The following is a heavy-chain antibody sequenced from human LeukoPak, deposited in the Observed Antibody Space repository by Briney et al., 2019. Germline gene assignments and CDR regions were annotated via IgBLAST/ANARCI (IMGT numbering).Heavy chain of an antibody. CDR2: VNQDGREK. D-gene: IGHD3-3*01. J-gene: IGHJ4*02. CDR1: GFSFPPYW. CDR3: ARENWSTADY. V-gene: IGHV3-7*01. Sequence: GGSLRLSCAASGFSFPPYWMMWVRQTPEKGLEWVATVNQDGREKLYVDSVKGRFSISKDSANNMVYLQMNSLRAEDTAIYYCARENWSTADYWGQGTLVTVSS.